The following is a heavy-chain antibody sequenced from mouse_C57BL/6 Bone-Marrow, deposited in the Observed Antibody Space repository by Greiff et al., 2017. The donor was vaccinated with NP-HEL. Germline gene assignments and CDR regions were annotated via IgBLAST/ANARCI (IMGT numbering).Heavy chain of an antibody. D-gene: IGHD1-1*01. CDR1: GYTFTSYW. Sequence: QVQLQQPGAELVRPGTSVQLSCKASGYTFTSYWMHWVKQRPGQGLEWIGVIDPSDSYTNYNQKFKGKATLTVDTSSSTAYMQLSSLTSEDSAVYYCASYYGSSFRGYAMDYWGQGTSVTVSS. CDR3: ASYYGSSFRGYAMDY. CDR2: IDPSDSYT. V-gene: IGHV1-59*01. J-gene: IGHJ4*01.